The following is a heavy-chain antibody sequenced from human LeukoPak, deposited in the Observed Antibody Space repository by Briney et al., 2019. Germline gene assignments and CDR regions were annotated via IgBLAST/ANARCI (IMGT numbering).Heavy chain of an antibody. V-gene: IGHV3-30*18. J-gene: IGHJ4*02. CDR1: GFTFSSYG. CDR2: ISYDGSNK. Sequence: PGGSLRLSCAASGFTFSSYGMHWVRQAPGKGLEWVAVISYDGSNKYYADSVKGRFTISRDNSKNTPYLQMNSLRAEDTAVYYCAKDRLSPWAAEAYCGGDCYPDPEIDYWGQGTLVTVSS. D-gene: IGHD2-21*02. CDR3: AKDRLSPWAAEAYCGGDCYPDPEIDY.